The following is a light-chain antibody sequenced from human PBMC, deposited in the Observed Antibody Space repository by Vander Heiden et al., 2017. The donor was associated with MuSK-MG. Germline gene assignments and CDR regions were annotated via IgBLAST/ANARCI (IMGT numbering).Light chain of an antibody. V-gene: IGKV3-15*01. CDR3: QQYNNWPLT. Sequence: EIVMTQSPATMSVSPGERATLSCRASQSVSSNLVAWYQQKPGQAPRLLIYGATTRATDIPARFSGSGSGTEFTLTISSLKSEDFAVYYCQQYNNWPLTFGGGTKVEIK. J-gene: IGKJ4*01. CDR1: QSVSSN. CDR2: GAT.